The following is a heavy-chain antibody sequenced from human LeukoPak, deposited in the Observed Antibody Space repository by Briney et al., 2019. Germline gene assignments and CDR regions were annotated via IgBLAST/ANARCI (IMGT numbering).Heavy chain of an antibody. CDR2: ISAYNGNT. V-gene: IGHV1-18*01. D-gene: IGHD4-17*01. CDR3: ARAPDYGDYVGAFDI. Sequence: ISAYNGNTNYAQKLQGRVTMTREKSTRTAYMELRSLRSDDTAVYYCARAPDYGDYVGAFDIWGQGTMVTVSS. J-gene: IGHJ3*02.